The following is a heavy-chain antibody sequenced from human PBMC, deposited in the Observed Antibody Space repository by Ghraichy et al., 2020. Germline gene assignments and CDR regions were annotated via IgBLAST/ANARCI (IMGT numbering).Heavy chain of an antibody. V-gene: IGHV1-2*06. Sequence: ASVKVSCKASGYTFTGYYMHWVRQAPGQGLEWMGRINPNSGGTNYAQKFQGRVTMTRDTSISTAYMELSRLRSDDTAVYYCARAEVWFGESRPNYYYYYGMDVWGQGTTVTVSS. CDR1: GYTFTGYY. CDR2: INPNSGGT. J-gene: IGHJ6*02. CDR3: ARAEVWFGESRPNYYYYYGMDV. D-gene: IGHD3-10*01.